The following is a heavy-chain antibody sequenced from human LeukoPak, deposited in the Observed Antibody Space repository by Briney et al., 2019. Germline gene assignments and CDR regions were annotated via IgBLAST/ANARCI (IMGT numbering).Heavy chain of an antibody. V-gene: IGHV4-34*01. CDR2: INHSGST. J-gene: IGHJ5*02. D-gene: IGHD6-6*01. CDR1: GGSFSGYY. Sequence: PSETLSLTCAVYGGSFSGYYWSWIRQPPGKGLEWIGEINHSGSTNYNPSLKSRVTISLDTSKNQFSLKLSSVTAADTAVYYCARGVEYSSSSGPGGWFDPWGQGTLVTVFS. CDR3: ARGVEYSSSSGPGGWFDP.